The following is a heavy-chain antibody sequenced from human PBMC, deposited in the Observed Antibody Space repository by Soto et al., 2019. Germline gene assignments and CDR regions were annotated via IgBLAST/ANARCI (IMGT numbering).Heavy chain of an antibody. CDR1: GFTFSSYS. J-gene: IGHJ4*02. Sequence: PGGSLRLSCAASGFTFSSYSMNWVRQAPGKGLEWVSYISSSSSTIYYADSVKGRFTISRDNAKNSLYLQMNSLRAEDTAVYYCARGYSKLTYWGQGALVTVSS. CDR2: ISSSSSTI. V-gene: IGHV3-48*01. CDR3: ARGYSKLTY. D-gene: IGHD4-4*01.